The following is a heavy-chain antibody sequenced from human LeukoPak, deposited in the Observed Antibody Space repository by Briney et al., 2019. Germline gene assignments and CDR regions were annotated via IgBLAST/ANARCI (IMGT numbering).Heavy chain of an antibody. V-gene: IGHV3-74*01. J-gene: IGHJ4*02. CDR2: INSDGSST. CDR3: ARSGDADPYDRAPLDY. D-gene: IGHD3-22*01. CDR1: GFTFSSYW. Sequence: GGSLRLSCAASGFTFSSYWMHWVRQAPGKGLVWVSRINSDGSSTSYADSVKGRFTISRDNAKNTLYLQMNSLRAEDTAVYYCARSGDADPYDRAPLDYWGQGTLVTVSS.